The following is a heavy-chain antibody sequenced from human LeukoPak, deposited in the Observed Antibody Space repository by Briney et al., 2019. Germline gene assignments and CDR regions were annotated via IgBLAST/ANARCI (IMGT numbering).Heavy chain of an antibody. CDR1: GFTFSTYA. D-gene: IGHD1-26*01. CDR3: AKVPVVGATYYYYYYGMDV. J-gene: IGHJ6*02. V-gene: IGHV3-23*01. CDR2: ITDSGGNT. Sequence: GGSLRLSCTASGFTFSTYAMSWVRQAPGKGLEWVSAITDSGGNTYYAAPVKGRFTISRDNSKNTLYLQMNSLRAEDTAVYYCAKVPVVGATYYYYYYGMDVWGQGTTVTVSS.